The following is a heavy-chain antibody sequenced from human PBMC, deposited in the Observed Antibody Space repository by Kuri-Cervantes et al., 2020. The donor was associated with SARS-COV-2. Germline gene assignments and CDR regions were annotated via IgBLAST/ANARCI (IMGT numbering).Heavy chain of an antibody. CDR3: AREMKEGAVMGAFDI. CDR2: ISSSSSYT. D-gene: IGHD1-26*01. V-gene: IGHV3-11*05. J-gene: IGHJ3*02. CDR1: GGSISSSSYY. Sequence: GGSLRLSCTVSGGSISSSSYYWGWIRQAPGKGLEWVSYISSSSSYTNYADSVKGRLTISSDNSKNTLYLQMNSLRAEDTAVYYCAREMKEGAVMGAFDIWGQGTMVTVSS.